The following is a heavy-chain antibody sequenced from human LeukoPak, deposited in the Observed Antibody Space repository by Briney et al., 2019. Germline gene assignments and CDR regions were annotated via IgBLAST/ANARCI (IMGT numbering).Heavy chain of an antibody. D-gene: IGHD3/OR15-3a*01. CDR2: IYYSGST. V-gene: IGHV4-59*01. CDR3: ARSHSVWTSFDY. J-gene: IGHJ4*02. CDR1: GGSISSYY. Sequence: SETLSLTCTVSGGSISSYYWSWIRQPPGKGLEWIGYIYYSGSTNYNPSLKSRVTVSVDTSKNQFSLKLSSVTAADTAVYYCARSHSVWTSFDYWGQGTLVTVSS.